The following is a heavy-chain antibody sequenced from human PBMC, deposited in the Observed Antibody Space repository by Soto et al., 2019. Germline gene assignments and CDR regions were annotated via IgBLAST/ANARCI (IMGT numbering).Heavy chain of an antibody. V-gene: IGHV1-8*01. D-gene: IGHD3-3*01. CDR1: GCAFPIYD. Sequence: AAGKVTCKASGCAFPIYDINWVRQATGQGLEWMGWMNPNSGNTGYAQKFQGRVTMTRNTSISTAYMALSSLRSEDTAVYYCARWRVRQVRGMDVYRQVTPFTASS. CDR2: MNPNSGNT. J-gene: IGHJ6*02. CDR3: ARWRVRQVRGMDV.